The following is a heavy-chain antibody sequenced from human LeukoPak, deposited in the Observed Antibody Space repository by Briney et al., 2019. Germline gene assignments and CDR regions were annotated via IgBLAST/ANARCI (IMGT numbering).Heavy chain of an antibody. D-gene: IGHD2-15*01. CDR1: GGSITSGSYY. V-gene: IGHV4-61*02. CDR2: IYASGGT. Sequence: SETLSLTCTVSGGSITSGSYYWSWIRQPPGKGLEWIGRIYASGGTNHNPSLTSRVTMSVDTSKNQFFLKLTSVTAADTAWYYGASEAAELGRSFDYWGQGAQVTVSS. CDR3: ASEAAELGRSFDY. J-gene: IGHJ4*02.